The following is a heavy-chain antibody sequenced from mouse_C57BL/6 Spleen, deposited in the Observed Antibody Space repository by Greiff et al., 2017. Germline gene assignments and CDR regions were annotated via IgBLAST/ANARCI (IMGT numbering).Heavy chain of an antibody. Sequence: VQLQQSGAELVRPGASVKLSCKASGYTFTDYYINWVKQRPGQGLEWIARIYPGSGNTYYNEKFKGKATLTAEKSSSTAYMQLSSLTSEDSAVYFCARNYYGSSPLYAMDYWGQGTSGTVSS. CDR1: GYTFTDYY. V-gene: IGHV1-76*01. CDR3: ARNYYGSSPLYAMDY. D-gene: IGHD1-1*01. CDR2: IYPGSGNT. J-gene: IGHJ4*01.